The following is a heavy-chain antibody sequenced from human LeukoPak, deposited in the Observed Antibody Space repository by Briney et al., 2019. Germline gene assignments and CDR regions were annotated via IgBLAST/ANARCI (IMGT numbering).Heavy chain of an antibody. Sequence: GGSLRLSCAASRFTFSTNWMHWVRQGPGKGLVWVSRINTDGSITSYADSVKGRFTISRDNAKNTLYLQMNSLRAEDTAVYYCVRGVGTNWGQGTLVTVSS. CDR1: RFTFSTNW. J-gene: IGHJ4*02. CDR3: VRGVGTN. D-gene: IGHD2-2*01. CDR2: INTDGSIT. V-gene: IGHV3-74*01.